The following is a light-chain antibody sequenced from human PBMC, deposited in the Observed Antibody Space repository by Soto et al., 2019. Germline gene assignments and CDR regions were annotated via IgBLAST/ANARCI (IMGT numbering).Light chain of an antibody. J-gene: IGLJ1*01. Sequence: QSALTQPPSASGSPGQSVAISCTGTTSDIGGYDYVSWYQQHPGKAPKLMIYEVNKRPSGVPDRFSGSKSGNTASLTVSGLQAEDEADYYCSYHGGNSPYVFGTGTKVTVL. CDR3: SYHGGNSPYV. CDR1: TSDIGGYDY. V-gene: IGLV2-8*01. CDR2: EVN.